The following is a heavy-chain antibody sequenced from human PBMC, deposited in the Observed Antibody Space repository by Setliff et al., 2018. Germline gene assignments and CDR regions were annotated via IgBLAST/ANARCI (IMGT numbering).Heavy chain of an antibody. CDR3: TRAAREVVVPPSQKRNDY. D-gene: IGHD2-2*01. V-gene: IGHV1-18*01. Sequence: ASVKVSCKASGYSLNTYGTSWVRQAPGQGLEWMGWISGYNGFIIYAQKFQGRVTMTTDTSTNTAYMELRSLRSDDTAMYYCTRAAREVVVPPSQKRNDYWGQGTLVTVSS. CDR2: ISGYNGFI. CDR1: GYSLNTYG. J-gene: IGHJ4*02.